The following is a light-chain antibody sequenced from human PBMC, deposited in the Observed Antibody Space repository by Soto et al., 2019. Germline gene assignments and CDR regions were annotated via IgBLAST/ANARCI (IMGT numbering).Light chain of an antibody. Sequence: EIVLTQSPATLSLSPGERSTLSCRASQSVSSYLAWYQQKPGQAPRLLIYDASNRATGIPARFSGSGSGTDFTLTISSLEPEDFAVYYCQQYGSSIQTFGQGPKVDIK. CDR3: QQYGSSIQT. J-gene: IGKJ1*01. CDR1: QSVSSY. V-gene: IGKV3-11*01. CDR2: DAS.